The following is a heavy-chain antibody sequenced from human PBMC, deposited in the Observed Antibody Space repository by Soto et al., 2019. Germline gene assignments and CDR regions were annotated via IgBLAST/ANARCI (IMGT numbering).Heavy chain of an antibody. CDR2: ISGSVGNT. Sequence: GGSLRLSCAASGFTFSSYVMSWVRQAPGKGLEWVSAISGSVGNTYYADPVKGRFTISRDNSKNTLFLQMNSLRAEDTALYFCAKEMGDYYDSSGSWFGPWGQGTLVTVSS. CDR3: AKEMGDYYDSSGSWFGP. D-gene: IGHD3-22*01. J-gene: IGHJ5*02. CDR1: GFTFSSYV. V-gene: IGHV3-23*01.